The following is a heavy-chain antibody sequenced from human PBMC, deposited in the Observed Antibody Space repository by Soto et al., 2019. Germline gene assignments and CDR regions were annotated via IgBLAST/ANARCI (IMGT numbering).Heavy chain of an antibody. CDR3: ARADSVRVLGYCSGGSCPEFWFDP. J-gene: IGHJ5*02. CDR1: GYTFTGDY. D-gene: IGHD2-15*01. V-gene: IGHV1-2*04. CDR2: INPNSGGT. Sequence: ASVKVSCKASGYTFTGDYMHWGRQAPGQGLEWMGWINPNSGGTNYAQKFQGWVTMTRDTSISTAYMELSRLRSDDTAVYYCARADSVRVLGYCSGGSCPEFWFDPWGQGTLVTVSS.